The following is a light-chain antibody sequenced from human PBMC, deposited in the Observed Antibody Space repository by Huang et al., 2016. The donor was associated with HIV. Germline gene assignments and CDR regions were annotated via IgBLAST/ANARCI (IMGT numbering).Light chain of an antibody. V-gene: IGKV1-6*02. J-gene: IGKJ1*01. CDR3: LQDFNYPLT. CDR1: QDITND. Sequence: AIQMNQSPSSLSASVGDRVTITCRASQDITNDLGWYQQKPGKAPKLLISAASTLRSGVQSRFSGSGSGTDFTLTISSLQPEDFATYFCLQDFNYPLTFGQGTRVEIK. CDR2: AAS.